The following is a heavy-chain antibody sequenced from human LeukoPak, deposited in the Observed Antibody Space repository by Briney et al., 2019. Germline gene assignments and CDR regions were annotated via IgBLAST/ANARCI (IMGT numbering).Heavy chain of an antibody. CDR2: ISSSSTI. D-gene: IGHD6-19*01. V-gene: IGHV3-48*01. Sequence: GGSLRLSCAASGFTFSSYNMNWVRQAPGKGLEWVSYISSSSTIYYADSVKGRFTISRDNAKNSLFLQMNSLRAEDTAVYYCARDLWYTSGWSDYWGQGTLVTVSS. CDR1: GFTFSSYN. J-gene: IGHJ4*02. CDR3: ARDLWYTSGWSDY.